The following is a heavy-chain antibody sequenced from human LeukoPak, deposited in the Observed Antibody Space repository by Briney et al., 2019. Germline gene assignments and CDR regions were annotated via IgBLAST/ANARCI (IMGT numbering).Heavy chain of an antibody. CDR2: IGTAGEI. CDR1: GFTFSTYD. Sequence: GGSLRLSCAASGFTFSTYDMHWVRHATGKGVEWVSAIGTAGEIYYPGSVKGRFTISRENAKNSLYLQMNSLRAGDTAVYYCARGTWATLYYYYMDVWGKGTTVTVSS. CDR3: ARGTWATLYYYYMDV. V-gene: IGHV3-13*01. J-gene: IGHJ6*03. D-gene: IGHD5-24*01.